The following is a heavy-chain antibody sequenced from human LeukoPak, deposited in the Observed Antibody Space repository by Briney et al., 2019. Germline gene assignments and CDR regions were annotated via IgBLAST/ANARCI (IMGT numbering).Heavy chain of an antibody. CDR1: GFTVSSNY. J-gene: IGHJ4*02. CDR2: IYSGGST. D-gene: IGHD1-26*01. V-gene: IGHV3-66*01. Sequence: GGSLRLSCAASGFTVSSNYMSWVRQAPGKGLEWVSVIYSGGSTYYADSVKGRFTISRDNSKNTLYLQMNSLRAEDTAVYYCAKAMWEHYFDYWGQGTLVTVSS. CDR3: AKAMWEHYFDY.